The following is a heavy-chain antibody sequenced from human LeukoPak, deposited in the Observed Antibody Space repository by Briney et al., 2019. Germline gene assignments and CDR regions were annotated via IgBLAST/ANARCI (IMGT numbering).Heavy chain of an antibody. CDR2: ISYDGSYK. CDR3: ARGARKGDDYGGFFDY. D-gene: IGHD4-23*01. CDR1: GFTFSSYA. J-gene: IGHJ4*02. Sequence: GRSLRLSCAASGFTFSSYAMHWVRQAPGKGLEWVAVISYDGSYKDYADSVKGRFTISRDNSKNTLYLQMSSLRLEDTAVYYCARGARKGDDYGGFFDYWGQGTLVPISS. V-gene: IGHV3-30*04.